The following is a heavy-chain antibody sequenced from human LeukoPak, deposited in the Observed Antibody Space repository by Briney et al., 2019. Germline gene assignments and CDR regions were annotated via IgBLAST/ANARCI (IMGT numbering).Heavy chain of an antibody. V-gene: IGHV3-23*01. CDR1: GFAFISYA. CDR3: AKDHRDSGNYYYYYGLDV. D-gene: IGHD1-26*01. J-gene: IGHJ6*02. CDR2: LSGNAGRP. Sequence: GGSLRLSCAASGFAFISYAMSWVRQAPGKGLEWVSSLSGNAGRPYYADSVKGRFTISRDNSKNTLYLQMNSLRAEDTAVYYCAKDHRDSGNYYYYYGLDVWGQGTMVTVSS.